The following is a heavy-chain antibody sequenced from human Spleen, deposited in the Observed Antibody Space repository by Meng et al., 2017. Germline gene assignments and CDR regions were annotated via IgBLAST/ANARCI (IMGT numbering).Heavy chain of an antibody. CDR2: IGHSGFT. J-gene: IGHJ5*02. Sequence: QPQLQESGPGLVKPSETLSLTCSVSGDSISSSDSYWGWIRQSPGKGLEWIGSIGHSGFTYYTPSLESRVTVSVDTSSSQFSLELTSVTAADTAVYYCVRSRAWVRTGFDPWGQGTLVTVSS. D-gene: IGHD1/OR15-1a*01. V-gene: IGHV4-39*01. CDR3: VRSRAWVRTGFDP. CDR1: GDSISSSDSY.